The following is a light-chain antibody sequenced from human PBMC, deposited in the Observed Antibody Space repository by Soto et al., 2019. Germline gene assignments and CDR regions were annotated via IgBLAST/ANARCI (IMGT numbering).Light chain of an antibody. CDR2: DAS. CDR3: QQSEMDPIT. Sequence: IQMTHSPSSLSASVVNRVTLTCRASQSISTYLNWYQQKPGKAPNLLIYDASRLQSGVPSRFSGSGGGTDFTLSISSVQPEDFATYFCQQSEMDPITFGQGTKVDIK. J-gene: IGKJ1*01. V-gene: IGKV1-39*01. CDR1: QSISTY.